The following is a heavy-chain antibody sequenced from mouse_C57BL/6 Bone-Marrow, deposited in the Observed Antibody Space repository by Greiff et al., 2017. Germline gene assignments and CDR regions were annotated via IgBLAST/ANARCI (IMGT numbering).Heavy chain of an antibody. D-gene: IGHD2-4*01. CDR1: GYTFTDYT. Sequence: QVHVKQSGAELVKPGASVKLSCKASGYTFTDYTIHWVKQRSGQGLEWIGWFYPGSGSIKYNERFKDKATLTADKSSNTVYMELSRLTSEDSAVYFCARHERYYDYEGYVDYWGQGTTLTVSS. V-gene: IGHV1-62-2*01. J-gene: IGHJ2*01. CDR3: ARHERYYDYEGYVDY. CDR2: FYPGSGSI.